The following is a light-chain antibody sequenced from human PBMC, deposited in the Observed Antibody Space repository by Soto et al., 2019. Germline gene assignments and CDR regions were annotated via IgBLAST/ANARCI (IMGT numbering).Light chain of an antibody. V-gene: IGKV3D-20*02. CDR3: QLGRKWPRSVA. Sequence: EIVLTQSPGTLSLSQGERATLSCRASQSVSSSYLAWYQQKPGQAPRLLIYGASSRATGIPARFSGSGSGTDFTLSIRRLEPEDFAVYYCQLGRKWPRSVAVGPGTKVDIK. J-gene: IGKJ3*01. CDR2: GAS. CDR1: QSVSSSY.